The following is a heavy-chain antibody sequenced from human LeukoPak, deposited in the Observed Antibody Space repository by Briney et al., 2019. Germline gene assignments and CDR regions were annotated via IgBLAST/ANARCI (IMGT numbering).Heavy chain of an antibody. V-gene: IGHV3-33*01. D-gene: IGHD6-13*01. CDR2: IWYDGSNK. J-gene: IGHJ4*02. Sequence: GRSLRLSCAASGFTFSSYGMPWVRQAPGKGLEWVAVIWYDGSNKYYADSVKGRFTISRDNSKNTLYLQMNSLRAEDTAVYYCARDYRSCFDYWGQGTLVTVSS. CDR3: ARDYRSCFDY. CDR1: GFTFSSYG.